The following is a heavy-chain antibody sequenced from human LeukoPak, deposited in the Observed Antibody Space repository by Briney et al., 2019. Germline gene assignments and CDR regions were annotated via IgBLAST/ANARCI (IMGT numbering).Heavy chain of an antibody. J-gene: IGHJ4*02. Sequence: GRSLRLSCAASGFTFTSYAMHWVRQAPGKGLEWVSYISYSSSAIYYADSVKGRFTISRDNAKNSLYLRMNSLRDEDTAVYYCARDSYGSSGYYYVSDYWGQGTLVTVSS. CDR1: GFTFTSYA. CDR2: ISYSSSAI. CDR3: ARDSYGSSGYYYVSDY. V-gene: IGHV3-48*02. D-gene: IGHD3-22*01.